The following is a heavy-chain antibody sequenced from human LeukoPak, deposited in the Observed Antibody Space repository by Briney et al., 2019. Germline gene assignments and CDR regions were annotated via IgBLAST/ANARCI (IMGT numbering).Heavy chain of an antibody. CDR2: IYYSGRT. Sequence: PSQTLSLTCTVSGGSIIGYYLSWIRQPPGKGLEWMGSIYYSGRTNYNPSLKSRVTISVETSKNQFSLKLSSVTAADTAVYYCARYANSPYYYYAMDVWGQGTTVTVSS. J-gene: IGHJ6*02. D-gene: IGHD4/OR15-4a*01. CDR1: GGSIIGYY. CDR3: ARYANSPYYYYAMDV. V-gene: IGHV4-59*12.